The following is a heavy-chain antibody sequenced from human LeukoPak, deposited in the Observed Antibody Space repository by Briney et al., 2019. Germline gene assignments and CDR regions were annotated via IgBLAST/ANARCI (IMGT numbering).Heavy chain of an antibody. V-gene: IGHV4-38-2*02. CDR1: SYSISSGYY. CDR2: IYHSGST. CDR3: ARVPITIAFDY. D-gene: IGHD3-10*01. Sequence: SETLSLTCTVSSYSISSGYYWGWIRQPPGKGLEWIGSIYHSGSTYYNPSLKSRVTISVDTSKNQFSLKLSSVTAADTAVYYCARVPITIAFDYWGQGTLVTVSS. J-gene: IGHJ4*02.